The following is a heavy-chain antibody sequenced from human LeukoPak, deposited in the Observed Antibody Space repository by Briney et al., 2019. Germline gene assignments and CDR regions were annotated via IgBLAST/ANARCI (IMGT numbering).Heavy chain of an antibody. Sequence: SVKVSCKAFGGTFSSYAISWVRQAPGQGLEWMGGIIPIFGTANYAQKFQGRVTITADESTSTAYMELSSLRSEDTAVYYCARVRYCSSTSCYPGRPSFDYWGQGTLVTVSS. CDR2: IIPIFGTA. D-gene: IGHD2-2*01. CDR3: ARVRYCSSTSCYPGRPSFDY. CDR1: GGTFSSYA. V-gene: IGHV1-69*13. J-gene: IGHJ4*02.